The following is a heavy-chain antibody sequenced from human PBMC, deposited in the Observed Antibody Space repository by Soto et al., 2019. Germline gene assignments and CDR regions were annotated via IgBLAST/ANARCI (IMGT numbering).Heavy chain of an antibody. CDR3: ARHFPQGYYYYGLDV. J-gene: IGHJ6*02. Sequence: QLQLQESGPGLVKPSETLSLTCTVSGGSISSSSYYWGWIRQPPGKGLEWIGSIYYSGSTYYNPSLQGRVTISVDKSKNRFSLKLSSVTAADTAVYYCARHFPQGYYYYGLDVWGQGPTVTVSS. CDR2: IYYSGST. CDR1: GGSISSSSYY. V-gene: IGHV4-39*01.